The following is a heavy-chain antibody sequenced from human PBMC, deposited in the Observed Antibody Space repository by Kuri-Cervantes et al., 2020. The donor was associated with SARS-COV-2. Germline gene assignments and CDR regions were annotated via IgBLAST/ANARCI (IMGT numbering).Heavy chain of an antibody. Sequence: ASVKVSCKASGYTFTSYYMHWVRQAPGQGLEWMGIINPSGGSTSYAQKFQGRVTMTGDTSTSTVYMELSSLRSEDTAVYYCARDPWYCSSTSCSQRSYFDYWGQGTLVTVSS. V-gene: IGHV1-46*01. D-gene: IGHD2-2*01. J-gene: IGHJ4*02. CDR2: INPSGGST. CDR1: GYTFTSYY. CDR3: ARDPWYCSSTSCSQRSYFDY.